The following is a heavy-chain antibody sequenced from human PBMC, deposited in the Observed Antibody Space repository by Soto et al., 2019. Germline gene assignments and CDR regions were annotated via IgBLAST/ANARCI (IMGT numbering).Heavy chain of an antibody. V-gene: IGHV1-18*04. CDR3: VRLGLWFGELFYPFDY. CDR2: ISAYNGNT. CDR1: GYTFTSYG. D-gene: IGHD3-10*01. Sequence: ASVKVSCKASGYTFTSYGISWVRQAPGQGLEWMGWISAYNGNTNYAQKLQGRVTMTTDTSTSTAYMELRSLRSDDTAVYYCVRLGLWFGELFYPFDYWGQGTLVTVSS. J-gene: IGHJ4*02.